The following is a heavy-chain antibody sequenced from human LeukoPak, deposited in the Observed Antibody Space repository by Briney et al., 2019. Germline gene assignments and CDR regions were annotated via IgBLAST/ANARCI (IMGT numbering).Heavy chain of an antibody. CDR3: ARVAFGLYVMDV. D-gene: IGHD3/OR15-3a*01. CDR1: GFTFSSYA. J-gene: IGHJ6*02. CDR2: ISSDSNYI. Sequence: GGSLRLSCAASGFTFSSYAMSWVRQAPGKGLEWVSSISSDSNYIFYSDSLKGRFTISRDNAKNSLYLQMISLRAEDTAVYYCARVAFGLYVMDVWGQGTTVTVPS. V-gene: IGHV3-21*01.